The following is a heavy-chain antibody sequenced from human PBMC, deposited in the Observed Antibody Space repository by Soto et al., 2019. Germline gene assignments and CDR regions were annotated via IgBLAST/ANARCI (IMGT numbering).Heavy chain of an antibody. CDR1: GYTFTSYG. V-gene: IGHV1-18*04. J-gene: IGHJ4*02. CDR2: ISAYNGNT. Sequence: QVQLVQSGAEVKKPGASVKVSCKASGYTFTSYGISWVRQAPGQVLEWMGWISAYNGNTNYAQKLQGRVTMTTDQSTSPAYLELRSLTSDDTAVYYCAREAEKDSSGWYGYWRQGTVVTVSS. D-gene: IGHD6-19*01. CDR3: AREAEKDSSGWYGY.